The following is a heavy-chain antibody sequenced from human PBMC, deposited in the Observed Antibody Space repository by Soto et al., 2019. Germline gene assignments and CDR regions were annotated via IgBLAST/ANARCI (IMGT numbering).Heavy chain of an antibody. D-gene: IGHD6-19*01. CDR3: ARDESSPYGY. CDR2: IRSSGSTI. V-gene: IGHV3-48*03. Sequence: EVQLVESGGGLVQPGGSLRLSCAASGFTFSSYEMNWVRQAPGKGLEWVSYIRSSGSTIYYADSVKGRFTISRDNAKNSLYLQMNSLRAEDTAGYYCARDESSPYGYWGQGTLVTVSS. CDR1: GFTFSSYE. J-gene: IGHJ4*02.